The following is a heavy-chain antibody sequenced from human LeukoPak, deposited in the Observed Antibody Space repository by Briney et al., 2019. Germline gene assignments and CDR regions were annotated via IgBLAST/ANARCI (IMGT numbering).Heavy chain of an antibody. Sequence: GGSLRLSCAASGFTFSSYDVHWVRQATGKGLEWVSAIGTAGDTYYPGSVKGRFTISRENAKNSLYLQMNSLRAGDTAVYYCARDSGDYYYYGMDVWGQGTTVTVSS. CDR3: ARDSGDYYYYGMDV. CDR1: GFTFSSYD. D-gene: IGHD1-14*01. J-gene: IGHJ6*02. V-gene: IGHV3-13*01. CDR2: IGTAGDT.